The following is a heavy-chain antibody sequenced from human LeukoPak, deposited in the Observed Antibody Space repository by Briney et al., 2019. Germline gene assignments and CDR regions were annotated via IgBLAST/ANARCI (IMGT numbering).Heavy chain of an antibody. CDR1: GFTLSSYW. V-gene: IGHV3-7*04. CDR2: IKQDGSEK. J-gene: IGHJ5*02. Sequence: PGGSLRLSCAASGFTLSSYWMSWVRQAPGKGLEWVANIKQDGSEKYYVDSVKGRFTISRDNAKNSLYLQMNSLRAEDTAVYYCARGSWFDPWGQGTLVTVSS. CDR3: ARGSWFDP.